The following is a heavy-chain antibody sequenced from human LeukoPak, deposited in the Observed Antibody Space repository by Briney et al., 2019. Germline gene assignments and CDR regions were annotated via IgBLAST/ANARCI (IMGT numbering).Heavy chain of an antibody. J-gene: IGHJ5*02. D-gene: IGHD3-22*01. CDR1: GGPISSSSYY. Sequence: KPSETLSLTCTVSGGPISSSSYYWGWIRQPPGKGLEWVGSIYYSGTTYYNPSLKSRVTISVDTSKNQFSLKLSSVTAADTAVYYCASLLTMIAWFDPWGQGTLVTVSS. V-gene: IGHV4-39*01. CDR2: IYYSGTT. CDR3: ASLLTMIAWFDP.